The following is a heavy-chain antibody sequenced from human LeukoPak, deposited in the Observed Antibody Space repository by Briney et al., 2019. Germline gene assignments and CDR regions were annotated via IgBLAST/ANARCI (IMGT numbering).Heavy chain of an antibody. CDR3: ARGSNFWSGYYRGYYYYMDV. CDR2: INHSGST. D-gene: IGHD3-3*01. Sequence: PSETLSLTCAVYGGSFSGYYWSWIRQPPGKGLEWIGEINHSGSTNYNPSLKSRATISVDTSKNQFSLKLSSVTAADTAVYYCARGSNFWSGYYRGYYYYMDVWGKGTTVTVSS. CDR1: GGSFSGYY. V-gene: IGHV4-34*01. J-gene: IGHJ6*03.